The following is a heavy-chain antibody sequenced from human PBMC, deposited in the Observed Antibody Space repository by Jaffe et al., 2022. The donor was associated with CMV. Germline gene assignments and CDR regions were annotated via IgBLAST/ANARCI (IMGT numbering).Heavy chain of an antibody. V-gene: IGHV3-23*04. CDR1: GFTFSSYA. D-gene: IGHD1-26*01. CDR3: AITEHYSGSPQEDAFDI. Sequence: EVQLVESGGGLVQPGGSLRLSCAASGFTFSSYAMSWVRQAPGKGLEWVSAISGSGGSTYYADSVKGRFTISRDNSKNTLYLQMNSLRAEDTAVYYCAITEHYSGSPQEDAFDIWGQGTMVTVSS. J-gene: IGHJ3*02. CDR2: ISGSGGST.